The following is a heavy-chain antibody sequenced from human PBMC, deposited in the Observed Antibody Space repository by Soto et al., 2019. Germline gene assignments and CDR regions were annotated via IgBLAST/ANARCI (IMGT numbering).Heavy chain of an antibody. J-gene: IGHJ6*02. CDR3: ASYSNYGYYYYGMDV. V-gene: IGHV4-39*01. CDR1: GGSISSSSYY. D-gene: IGHD4-4*01. Sequence: PSETLSLTCTVSGGSISSSSYYWGWIRQPPGKGLEWIGSIYYSGSTYYNPSLKSRVTISVDTSKNQFSLKLSSVTAADTAVYYCASYSNYGYYYYGMDVWGQGTTVTVSS. CDR2: IYYSGST.